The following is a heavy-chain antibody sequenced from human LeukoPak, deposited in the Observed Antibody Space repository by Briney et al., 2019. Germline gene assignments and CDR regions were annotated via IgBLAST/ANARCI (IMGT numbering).Heavy chain of an antibody. Sequence: TGGSLRLSCAASGFTFSDYAMTWVRQAPGKGLEWVSSIGIGGSTDYKDSVRGCFTISRDNSKNTLYLQMSILRDEATAVYYCAKKYYYDKSRFYRDVADSWGLGTLVTVSS. CDR3: AKKYYYDKSRFYRDVADS. CDR2: IGIGGST. CDR1: GFTFSDYA. D-gene: IGHD3-22*01. V-gene: IGHV3-23*01. J-gene: IGHJ4*02.